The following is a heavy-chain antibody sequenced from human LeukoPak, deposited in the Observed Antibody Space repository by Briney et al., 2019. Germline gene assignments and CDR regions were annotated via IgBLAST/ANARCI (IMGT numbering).Heavy chain of an antibody. Sequence: SVKVSCKASGYTFTSYYMHWVRQAPGQGLEWMGGIIPIFGTANYAQKFQGRVTITADESTSTAYMELRSLRSDDTAVYYCARAGPRGPRYYYYYYMDVWGKGTTVTISS. CDR2: IIPIFGTA. J-gene: IGHJ6*03. D-gene: IGHD1-1*01. CDR1: GYTFTSYY. V-gene: IGHV1-69*13. CDR3: ARAGPRGPRYYYYYYMDV.